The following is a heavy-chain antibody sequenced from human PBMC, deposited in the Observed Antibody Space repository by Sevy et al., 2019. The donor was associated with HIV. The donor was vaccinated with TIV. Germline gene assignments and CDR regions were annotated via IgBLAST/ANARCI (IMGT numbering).Heavy chain of an antibody. V-gene: IGHV4-59*01. CDR3: ARDLAAGRFSEGMDV. J-gene: IGHJ6*02. Sequence: SETLSLTCTVSGGSISSYYWSWIRQPPGKGLEWIGYIYYSGSTNYNPSLKRRVTISVDTSKNQFSLKLSSVTAADTAVYYCARDLAAGRFSEGMDVWGQGTTVTVSS. CDR2: IYYSGST. D-gene: IGHD3-10*01. CDR1: GGSISSYY.